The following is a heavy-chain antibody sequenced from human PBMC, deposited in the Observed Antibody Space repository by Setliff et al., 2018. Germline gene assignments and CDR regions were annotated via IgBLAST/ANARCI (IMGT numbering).Heavy chain of an antibody. D-gene: IGHD2-8*02. Sequence: SETLSLTCTVSGVSISSSTYYWGWIRQPPGKGLEWIGSIYYSGSTFYNLSLKSRVTISVDTSKNQFSLKLGSVTAADTALYYCTVYNTGSSKDHYWGQGTPVTVS. CDR3: TVYNTGSSKDHY. J-gene: IGHJ4*02. CDR1: GVSISSSTYY. CDR2: IYYSGST. V-gene: IGHV4-39*01.